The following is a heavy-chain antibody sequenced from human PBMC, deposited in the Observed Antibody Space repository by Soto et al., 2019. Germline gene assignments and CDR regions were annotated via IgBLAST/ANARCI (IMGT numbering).Heavy chain of an antibody. V-gene: IGHV3-74*01. J-gene: IGHJ6*02. CDR1: GFTFGSYW. Sequence: EVQLVEAGGGLVQPGGSLRLSCAAPGFTFGSYWMHWVRQAPGKGLVWVSHISLDGSRTTYAYSVKGRFTISRDNAKSTLYLLMNSLRAEDTAVYYCARAHPGYSLGYRSYGMDVWGQGTMVTVSS. D-gene: IGHD2-21*01. CDR3: ARAHPGYSLGYRSYGMDV. CDR2: ISLDGSRT.